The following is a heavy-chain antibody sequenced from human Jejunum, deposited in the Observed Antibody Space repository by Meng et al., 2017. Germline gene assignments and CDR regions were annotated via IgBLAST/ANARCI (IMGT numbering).Heavy chain of an antibody. V-gene: IGHV3-15*01. Sequence: GGSLRLSCAASGFNFTHTWMSWVRQAPGKGLEWVGRIKSKGDGGTADFAAPVEGRVSISREDSTYTVYLQMNNLKTEDTAVYYCTTGGNDYFDYWGQGTLVTVSS. CDR3: TTGGNDYFDY. CDR2: IKSKGDGGTA. J-gene: IGHJ4*02. D-gene: IGHD4-23*01. CDR1: GFNFTHTW.